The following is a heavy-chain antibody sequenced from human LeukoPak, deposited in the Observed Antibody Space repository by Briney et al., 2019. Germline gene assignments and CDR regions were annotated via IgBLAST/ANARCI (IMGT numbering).Heavy chain of an antibody. CDR1: GFALSSYV. Sequence: GGSLRVSCAASGFALSSYVVHWVRQAPGKGLEWVAVISYDGSNEYYTDSVKGRFTISRDNSKNTMYLQMNSLRAEDTAVYYCARSTLWFGADYWGQGTLVTVSS. D-gene: IGHD3-10*01. CDR2: ISYDGSNE. CDR3: ARSTLWFGADY. J-gene: IGHJ4*02. V-gene: IGHV3-30*03.